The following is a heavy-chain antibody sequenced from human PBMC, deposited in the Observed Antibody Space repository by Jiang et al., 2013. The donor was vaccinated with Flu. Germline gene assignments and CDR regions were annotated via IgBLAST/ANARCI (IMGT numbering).Heavy chain of an antibody. CDR3: ARQVTLQWSTVSTADAFDI. CDR2: IDPSDSYI. J-gene: IGHJ3*02. Sequence: GAEVKKPGESLRISCKASRYNFTNYWIHWVRQMPRKGLEWMARIDPSDSYITYSPSFQGHVTFTADKSINTIYLEWSSLKASDTAIYFCARQVTLQWSTVSTADAFDIWGQGTVVSVSS. CDR1: RYNFTNYW. V-gene: IGHV5-10-1*01. D-gene: IGHD4-17*01.